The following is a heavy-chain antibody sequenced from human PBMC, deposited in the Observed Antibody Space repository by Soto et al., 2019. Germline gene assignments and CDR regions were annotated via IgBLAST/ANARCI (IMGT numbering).Heavy chain of an antibody. CDR1: GFTFSSYA. D-gene: IGHD2-2*01. Sequence: EVQLLESGGGLVQPGGSLRLSCAASGFTFSSYAMSWFRQAPGKGLEGVSVISGSGVNTYYADTVTGRFTISRDNSKNTLYLQMNSLRAEDTAVYYCAKEWWVLVHGKYYYYGMDVWGQGTTVTVSS. V-gene: IGHV3-23*01. J-gene: IGHJ6*02. CDR3: AKEWWVLVHGKYYYYGMDV. CDR2: ISGSGVNT.